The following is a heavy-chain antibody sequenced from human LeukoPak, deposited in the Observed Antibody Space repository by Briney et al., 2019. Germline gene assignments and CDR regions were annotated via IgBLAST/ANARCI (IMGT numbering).Heavy chain of an antibody. V-gene: IGHV1-69*04. J-gene: IGHJ3*02. Sequence: SVKVSCKASGGTFSSYAISWVRQAPGQGLEWMGRIIPILGIANYAQKFQGRVTITADKSTSTAYMELSSLRSEDTAVYYCARVERTAVAATDADDAFDIWGQGTMVTVSS. CDR2: IIPILGIA. D-gene: IGHD2-15*01. CDR3: ARVERTAVAATDADDAFDI. CDR1: GGTFSSYA.